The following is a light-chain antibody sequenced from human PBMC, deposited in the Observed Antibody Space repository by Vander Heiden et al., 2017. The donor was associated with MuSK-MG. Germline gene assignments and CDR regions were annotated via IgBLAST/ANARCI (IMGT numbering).Light chain of an antibody. CDR2: GAS. CDR1: QSVSSN. CDR3: QQHNNWPPYT. V-gene: IGKV3-15*01. J-gene: IGKJ2*01. Sequence: EIVMTQSPATVSVSPGERATLSCRASQSVSSNLAWYQQKPGQAPRLLIYGASTRATGIPARFSGSGYGTEFTLTISSRQSEDFAVYYCQQHNNWPPYTFGQGTKLDIK.